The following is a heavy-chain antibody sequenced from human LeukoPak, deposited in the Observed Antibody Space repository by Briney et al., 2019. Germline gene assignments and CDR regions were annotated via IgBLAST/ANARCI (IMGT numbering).Heavy chain of an antibody. Sequence: PGGSLRLSCAASGFSFSDYYMNWIRQAPGKGLEWVSYISRSGSTIYYADSVKGRFTISRDNAKNSLYLQMNSLRAEDTAVYYCAKGMAGVDIWGQGTMVAVFS. J-gene: IGHJ3*02. D-gene: IGHD3-10*01. CDR3: AKGMAGVDI. CDR1: GFSFSDYY. V-gene: IGHV3-11*04. CDR2: ISRSGSTI.